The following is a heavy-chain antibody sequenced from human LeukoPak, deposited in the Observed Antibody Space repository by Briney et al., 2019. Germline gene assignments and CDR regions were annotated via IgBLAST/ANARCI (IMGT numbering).Heavy chain of an antibody. Sequence: PGGSLRLSCAASGFTFSTYSMNWVRQAPGKGLEWVSSISISSSYIYYADSVKGRFTISRDNAKNSLYLQMNSLRVEDTAVYYCARDQWQHLVPGRTFDYWGQGTLVTVSS. CDR1: GFTFSTYS. D-gene: IGHD6-13*01. CDR3: ARDQWQHLVPGRTFDY. J-gene: IGHJ4*02. V-gene: IGHV3-21*01. CDR2: ISISSSYI.